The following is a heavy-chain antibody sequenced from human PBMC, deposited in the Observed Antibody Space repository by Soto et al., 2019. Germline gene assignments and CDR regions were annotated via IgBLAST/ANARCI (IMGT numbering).Heavy chain of an antibody. CDR2: IVVGSGNT. CDR3: AAWAYYYDSSGHHETYYFDY. D-gene: IGHD3-22*01. V-gene: IGHV1-58*01. Sequence: ASVKVSCKASGFTFTSSAVQWVRQARGQRLEWIGWIVVGSGNTNYAQKFQERVTITRDMSTSTAYMELSSLRSEDTAVYYCAAWAYYYDSSGHHETYYFDYWGQGTLVTVSS. J-gene: IGHJ4*02. CDR1: GFTFTSSA.